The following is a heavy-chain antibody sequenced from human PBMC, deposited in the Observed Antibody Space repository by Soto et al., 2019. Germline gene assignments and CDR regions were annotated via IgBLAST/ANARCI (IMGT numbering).Heavy chain of an antibody. V-gene: IGHV3-7*01. Sequence: GVSLRLSCSASGFTLSSYCMSWVRQAPGKGLEWVANIKQDGSEKYYVDSVKGRFTTSRDNAKNSLYLQMNSLRAEDTAVYYCAREGATIFGVVIVYYYGMDVWGKGTTVTVSS. CDR2: IKQDGSEK. J-gene: IGHJ6*04. CDR3: AREGATIFGVVIVYYYGMDV. CDR1: GFTLSSYC. D-gene: IGHD3-3*01.